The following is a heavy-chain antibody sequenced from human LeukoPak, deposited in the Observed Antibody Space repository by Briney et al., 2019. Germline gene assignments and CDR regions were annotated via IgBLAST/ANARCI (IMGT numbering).Heavy chain of an antibody. CDR3: ARVAGTRAFDI. Sequence: GGSLRLSCAASGFTFSSYEMNWVRQAPGKGLEWVSYISSSGSTIYYADSVKGRFTISRDNARNSLYLQMNSLRAEDTAVYCCARVAGTRAFDIWGQGTMVTVSS. J-gene: IGHJ3*02. CDR2: ISSSGSTI. V-gene: IGHV3-48*03. D-gene: IGHD1-1*01. CDR1: GFTFSSYE.